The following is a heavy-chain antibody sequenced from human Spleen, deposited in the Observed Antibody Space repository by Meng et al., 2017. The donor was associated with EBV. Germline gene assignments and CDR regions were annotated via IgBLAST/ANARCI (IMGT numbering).Heavy chain of an antibody. CDR3: ARAQAIVVVPAAIDYFQH. CDR2: IYYSGST. D-gene: IGHD2-2*02. J-gene: IGHJ1*01. V-gene: IGHV4-39*07. Sequence: QLQLQESGPGLVKASXXXXPXXXVPXGAISSSSYYWGWIRQPPGKGLEWIGSIYYSGSTYYNPSLKSRLTISVDTSKNQFSLKLSSVTAADTALYYCARAQAIVVVPAAIDYFQHWGQGTLVTVSS. CDR1: XGAISSSSYY.